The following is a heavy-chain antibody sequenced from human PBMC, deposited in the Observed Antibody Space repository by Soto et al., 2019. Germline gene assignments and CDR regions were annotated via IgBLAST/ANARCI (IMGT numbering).Heavy chain of an antibody. J-gene: IGHJ4*02. CDR1: GFIFSGFG. CDR3: VRDLLGSGGHFDY. CDR2: IWYDGSNI. D-gene: IGHD7-27*01. Sequence: PGGSLRLSCAASGFIFSGFGMHWVRQAPGKGLEWVAHIWYDGSNIYYADSVKGRFTISRDNSRNTLYLQMNSLRAEDTAVYHCVRDLLGSGGHFDYWGQGTPVTVSS. V-gene: IGHV3-33*01.